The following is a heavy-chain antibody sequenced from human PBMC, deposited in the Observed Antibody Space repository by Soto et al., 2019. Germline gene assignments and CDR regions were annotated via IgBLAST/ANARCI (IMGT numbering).Heavy chain of an antibody. CDR2: IYGGGTT. D-gene: IGHD6-19*01. Sequence: EVQLVESGGGLIQPGGSLRISCAASGFSVSSKYMTWVRQAPGKGLEWVSVIYGGGTTYYADSVKGRFTISRDNSKNTLYLQMNSLRAEDTAVYYCVQPTGWPGFDFWGQGTLVTVSS. CDR1: GFSVSSKY. V-gene: IGHV3-53*01. CDR3: VQPTGWPGFDF. J-gene: IGHJ4*02.